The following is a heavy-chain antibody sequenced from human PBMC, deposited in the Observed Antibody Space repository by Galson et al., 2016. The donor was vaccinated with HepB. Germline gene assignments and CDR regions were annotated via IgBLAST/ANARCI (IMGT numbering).Heavy chain of an antibody. D-gene: IGHD5-24*01. J-gene: IGHJ6*02. CDR2: IYYSGSS. Sequence: LSLTCTVSGGSIISSTFYWDWIRQPPGKGLEWIGSIYYSGSSYSNPSLKSRLTISVDTSKNQFSLKLSSVTAADTAIYYCARRADGYYYYYGMDVWGQGTTVTVSS. CDR3: ARRADGYYYYYGMDV. CDR1: GGSIISSTFY. V-gene: IGHV4-39*01.